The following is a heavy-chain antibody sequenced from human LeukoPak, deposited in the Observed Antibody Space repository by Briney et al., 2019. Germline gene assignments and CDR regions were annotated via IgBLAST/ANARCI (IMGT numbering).Heavy chain of an antibody. V-gene: IGHV1-8*01. Sequence: ASVKVSCKASGYTFTSYDINWVRQATGQGLEWMGWMNPNSGNTGYAQKFQGRVTMTRDTSISTVYMELTRLTSDDTAVYYCAREKVADHPVDYWGQGSLVTVSS. D-gene: IGHD6-19*01. J-gene: IGHJ4*02. CDR2: MNPNSGNT. CDR1: GYTFTSYD. CDR3: AREKVADHPVDY.